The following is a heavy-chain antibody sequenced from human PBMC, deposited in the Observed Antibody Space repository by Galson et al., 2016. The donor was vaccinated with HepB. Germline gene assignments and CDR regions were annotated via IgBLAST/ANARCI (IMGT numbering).Heavy chain of an antibody. V-gene: IGHV3-43*01. D-gene: IGHD2-2*01. J-gene: IGHJ6*02. CDR1: GFTFDDYT. CDR2: ISWDGGST. CDR3: EKDGCSSTSCPYYYYGMDI. Sequence: SLRLSCAASGFTFDDYTMHWVRQAPGKGLEWVSLISWDGGSTYYADSVKGRFTISRDNSKNSLYLQMNSLRTEDTALYYCEKDGCSSTSCPYYYYGMDIWGQGTTVTVSS.